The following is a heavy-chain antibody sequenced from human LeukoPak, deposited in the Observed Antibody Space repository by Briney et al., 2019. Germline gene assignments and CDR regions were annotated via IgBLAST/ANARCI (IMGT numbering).Heavy chain of an antibody. CDR1: GFTFITCA. D-gene: IGHD6-19*01. J-gene: IGHJ4*02. Sequence: PGRSLRLSCAASGFTFITCAMHWVRQAPGKGLEWVAVISYHGSNKDYADSVKGRFTISRDNSKNTLYLEMNSLRAEDTAVYYCARAPPAVAGTVFVDYWGQGTLVTVSS. V-gene: IGHV3-30-3*01. CDR3: ARAPPAVAGTVFVDY. CDR2: ISYHGSNK.